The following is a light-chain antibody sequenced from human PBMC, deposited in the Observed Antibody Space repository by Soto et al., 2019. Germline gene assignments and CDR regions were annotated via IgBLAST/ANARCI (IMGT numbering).Light chain of an antibody. V-gene: IGKV3-20*01. CDR3: QQYNSYS. CDR1: QTVRNNY. J-gene: IGKJ1*01. CDR2: DAS. Sequence: EIVLTQSPVTLSLSPGERATLSCRASQTVRNNYLAWYQQKPGQAPRLLIYDASSRATGIPDRFSGSGSGTDFTLTISSLQPDDFATYYCQQYNSYSFGQGTKVDIK.